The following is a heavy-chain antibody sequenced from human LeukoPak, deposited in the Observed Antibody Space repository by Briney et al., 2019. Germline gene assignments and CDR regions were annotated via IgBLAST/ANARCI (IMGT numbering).Heavy chain of an antibody. V-gene: IGHV3-30-3*01. CDR3: ARESGSYSTGDFNY. CDR1: GFTFSSYA. CDR2: ISYDGSNK. J-gene: IGHJ4*02. D-gene: IGHD1-26*01. Sequence: GGSLRLSCAASGFTFSSYAMHWVRQAPGKGLEWVAVISYDGSNKYYADSVKGRFTISRDNSKNTLYLQMNSLRAEDTAVYYCARESGSYSTGDFNYWGQGTLVTVSS.